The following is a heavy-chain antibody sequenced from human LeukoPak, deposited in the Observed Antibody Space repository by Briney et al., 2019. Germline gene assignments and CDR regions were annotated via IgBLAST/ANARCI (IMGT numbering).Heavy chain of an antibody. CDR3: AKDDTDYGGNGDDD. V-gene: IGHV3-23*01. D-gene: IGHD4-23*01. J-gene: IGHJ4*02. Sequence: GGSLRLSCAASGFTFSSYAMSWVRQAPGKGLEWVSAISGSGGSTYYADSVKGRFTISRDNSKNTLYLQMNSLRAEDTAVYYCAKDDTDYGGNGDDDWGQGTLVTVSS. CDR1: GFTFSSYA. CDR2: ISGSGGST.